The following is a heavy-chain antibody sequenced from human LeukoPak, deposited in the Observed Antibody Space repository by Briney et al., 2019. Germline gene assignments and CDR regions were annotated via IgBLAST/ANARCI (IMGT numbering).Heavy chain of an antibody. J-gene: IGHJ4*02. CDR1: GFTFSSYA. Sequence: PGGSLRLSCAASGFTFSSYAMSWVRQAPGKGLEWVSAISGSGGSTYYADSVKGRFTISRDNSKNTLYLQMNSLRAEDTAIYYCAIADPDSRNYGACWGQGTLVTVSS. D-gene: IGHD3-3*01. CDR2: ISGSGGST. CDR3: AIADPDSRNYGAC. V-gene: IGHV3-23*01.